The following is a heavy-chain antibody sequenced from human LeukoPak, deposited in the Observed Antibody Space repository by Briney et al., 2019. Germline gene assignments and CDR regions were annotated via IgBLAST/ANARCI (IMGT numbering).Heavy chain of an antibody. CDR1: GDTFSSYA. J-gene: IGHJ5*02. D-gene: IGHD2-15*01. V-gene: IGHV1-69*04. CDR3: ARGGTVVVAENWFDP. Sequence: SLKVSSKASGDTFSSYAISWVRQAPGQGLEWMGRIIPILGITNYAQKFQGSVKITAEKYTSTAYMELRSLRSEDTAVYYCARGGTVVVAENWFDPWGQGTLVSVSS. CDR2: IIPILGIT.